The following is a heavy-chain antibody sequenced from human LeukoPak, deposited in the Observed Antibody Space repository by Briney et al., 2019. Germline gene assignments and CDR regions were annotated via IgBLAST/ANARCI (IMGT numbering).Heavy chain of an antibody. V-gene: IGHV3-33*08. J-gene: IGHJ6*02. CDR3: ARDLTVTTGSYYYYYVMDV. D-gene: IGHD4-17*01. CDR2: IWYDGSNK. Sequence: GGSLRLSCAASGFTFNTHGMHWVRQAPGKGLEWVAVIWYDGSNKYYGDSVKGRFTISRDNSKNTLYLQMTCLRAEDTAVYYCARDLTVTTGSYYYYYVMDVWGQGTTVTVSS. CDR1: GFTFNTHG.